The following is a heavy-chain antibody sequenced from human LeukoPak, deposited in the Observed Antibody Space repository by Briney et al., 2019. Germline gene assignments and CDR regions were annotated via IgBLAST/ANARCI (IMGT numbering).Heavy chain of an antibody. CDR3: ARDEDYYGSLHQDFDY. Sequence: AGGSLRLSCAASGFTFNSYGMHWVRQAPGKGLEWVAVISYDGSNKYHADSVKGRFTVSRDNSKNTLYLQMNSLRAEDTAVYYCARDEDYYGSLHQDFDYWGQGTLVTVSS. CDR1: GFTFNSYG. CDR2: ISYDGSNK. J-gene: IGHJ4*02. D-gene: IGHD3-10*01. V-gene: IGHV3-30*03.